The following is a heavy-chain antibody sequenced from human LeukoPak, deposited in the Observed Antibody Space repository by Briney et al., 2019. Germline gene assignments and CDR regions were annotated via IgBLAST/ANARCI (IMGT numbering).Heavy chain of an antibody. J-gene: IGHJ4*02. CDR1: GGSFSGYY. CDR2: ICHSGST. D-gene: IGHD4-17*01. Sequence: SETLSLTCAVYGGSFSGYYWSWIRQPPGKGLEWIGEICHSGSTKYNPSLKSRVTISVDKSKNLFSLKLSSVTAADTAVYYCARWDYGDYYFDYWGQGTLVTVSS. CDR3: ARWDYGDYYFDY. V-gene: IGHV4-34*01.